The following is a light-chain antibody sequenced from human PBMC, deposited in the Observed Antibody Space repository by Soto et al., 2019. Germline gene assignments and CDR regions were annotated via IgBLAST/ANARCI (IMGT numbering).Light chain of an antibody. CDR1: QSISSY. CDR3: QQSYSLLT. Sequence: DIQMTQSPSSLSASVGDRVTITCRASQSISSYLNWYQQKPGKAPKLLIYAASSLQSGVPSRFSGSGSGTDFTLTISSLQPEDFATYYCQQSYSLLTFGGGPKVEIK. CDR2: AAS. J-gene: IGKJ4*01. V-gene: IGKV1-39*01.